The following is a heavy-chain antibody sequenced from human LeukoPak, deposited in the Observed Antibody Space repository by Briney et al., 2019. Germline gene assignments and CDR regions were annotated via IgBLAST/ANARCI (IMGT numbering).Heavy chain of an antibody. CDR3: ARDRSPTTAGTLDS. CDR1: GGSFGSDG. D-gene: IGHD5-12*01. Sequence: GASVKVSCKASGGSFGSDGVAWVRQAPRQGLEWMGRIIVFFGTAKYAQKFQGRVTITADTSTNTAYMELSHLRFEDTAVYFCARDRSPTTAGTLDSWGQGTLVTVSS. J-gene: IGHJ4*02. CDR2: IIVFFGTA. V-gene: IGHV1-69*06.